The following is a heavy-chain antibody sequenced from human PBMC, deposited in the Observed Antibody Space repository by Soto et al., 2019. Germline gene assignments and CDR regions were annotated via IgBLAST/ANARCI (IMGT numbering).Heavy chain of an antibody. CDR3: TTEVDYYDSSGYYRYYFDY. J-gene: IGHJ4*02. V-gene: IGHV3-15*01. CDR2: IKSKTDGGTT. D-gene: IGHD3-22*01. CDR1: GFTFSNAW. Sequence: AGGSLRLSCAASGFTFSNAWMRWVRQAPGKGLEWVGRIKSKTDGGTTDYAAPVKGRFTISRDDSKNTLYLQMNSLKTEDTAVYYCTTEVDYYDSSGYYRYYFDYWGQGTRVTVS.